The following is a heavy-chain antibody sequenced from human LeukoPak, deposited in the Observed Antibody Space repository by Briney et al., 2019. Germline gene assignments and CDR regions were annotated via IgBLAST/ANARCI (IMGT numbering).Heavy chain of an antibody. J-gene: IGHJ4*02. CDR2: IKQDGSEK. V-gene: IGHV3-7*04. Sequence: PGGSLRLSCAASGFTFSSNWMSWVRQAPGKGLEWVANIKQDGSEKYYVDSVKGRFTISRDNAMNSLYLQMNSLRAEDTAVYYCARYVYGGNFDYWGQGTLVTVSS. CDR3: ARYVYGGNFDY. CDR1: GFTFSSNW. D-gene: IGHD5/OR15-5a*01.